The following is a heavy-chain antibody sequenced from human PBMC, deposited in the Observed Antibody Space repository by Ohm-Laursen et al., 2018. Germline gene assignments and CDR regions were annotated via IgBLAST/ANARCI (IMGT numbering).Heavy chain of an antibody. J-gene: IGHJ6*02. D-gene: IGHD6-13*01. Sequence: SLRLSCAASAFTFSSYAMSWVRQAPGKGLEWVSAISGSGGSTYYAGSVKGRSTISRDNSKNTLYLQMNSLRVEDTAVYYCAKADSSSWYNYYYYGMDVWGQGTTVTVSS. CDR1: AFTFSSYA. CDR3: AKADSSSWYNYYYYGMDV. V-gene: IGHV3-23*01. CDR2: ISGSGGST.